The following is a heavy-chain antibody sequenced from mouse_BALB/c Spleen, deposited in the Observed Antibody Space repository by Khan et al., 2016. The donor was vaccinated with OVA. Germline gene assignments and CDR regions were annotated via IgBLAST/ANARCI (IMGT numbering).Heavy chain of an antibody. CDR1: GYTFTEYT. J-gene: IGHJ1*01. Sequence: VQLQQSGPELVKPGASVRISCKTSGYTFTEYTMHWVKQSHGKSLEWLGGFNPNNGGTSYNQKFKGKATLTVDKSYSTAYMELRSLSSDDSAVYYCTRRDYYAYYWFFDVWGAGTTVTVSS. CDR3: TRRDYYAYYWFFDV. CDR2: FNPNNGGT. V-gene: IGHV1-18*01. D-gene: IGHD1-2*01.